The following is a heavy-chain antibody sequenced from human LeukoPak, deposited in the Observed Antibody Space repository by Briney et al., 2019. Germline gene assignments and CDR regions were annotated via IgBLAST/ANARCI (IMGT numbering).Heavy chain of an antibody. J-gene: IGHJ5*02. CDR1: GYIFTGYY. Sequence: ASVKVSCKTSGYIFTGYYIHWVRQAPGQGLEWMGWINPNSGGTNYAQKFQGWVTMTRDASISTAYMELSRLRSDDTAVYYCARALSGSSGYYNWFDPWGQGTLVTVSS. CDR2: INPNSGGT. CDR3: ARALSGSSGYYNWFDP. V-gene: IGHV1-2*04. D-gene: IGHD3-22*01.